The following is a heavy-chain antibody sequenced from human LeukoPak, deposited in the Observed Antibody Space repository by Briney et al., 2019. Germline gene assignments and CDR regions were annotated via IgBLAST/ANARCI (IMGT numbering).Heavy chain of an antibody. CDR3: ARDHSVCGGELLEY. CDR1: GYTFTGYY. J-gene: IGHJ4*02. V-gene: IGHV1-2*02. D-gene: IGHD3-10*01. Sequence: GASVKVSCKASGYTFTGYYMHWVRQAPGQGLEWMGWINPNSGGTNYAQKFQGRVTMTRDTSISTAYMELSRLRSDDTAVYYCARDHSVCGGELLEYCGQGNLFTVSS. CDR2: INPNSGGT.